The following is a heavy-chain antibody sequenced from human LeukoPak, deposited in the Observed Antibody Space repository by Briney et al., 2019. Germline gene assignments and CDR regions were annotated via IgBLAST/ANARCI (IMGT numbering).Heavy chain of an antibody. CDR1: GGSSSSSSYY. Sequence: SETLSLTCTVSGGSSSSSSYYWSWIRQPPGKGLEWIGYIYYSGSTNYNPSLKSRVTISVDTSKNQFSLKLSSVTAADTAVYYCARSVEGYCSGGSCYSYYYYMDVWGKGTTVTVSS. V-gene: IGHV4-61*01. CDR3: ARSVEGYCSGGSCYSYYYYMDV. J-gene: IGHJ6*03. CDR2: IYYSGST. D-gene: IGHD2-15*01.